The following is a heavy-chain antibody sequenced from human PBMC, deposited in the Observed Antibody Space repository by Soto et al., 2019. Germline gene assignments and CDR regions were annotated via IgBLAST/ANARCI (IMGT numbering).Heavy chain of an antibody. CDR1: GDSVSSNSAA. CDR3: ARSTSPGIAAAGTYNWFDP. J-gene: IGHJ5*02. Sequence: QSQTLSLTCAISGDSVSSNSAAWNWIRQSPSRGLEWLGRTYYRSKWYNDYAVSVKSRITINPDTSKNQFSLQLNSVTPEDTAVYYCARSTSPGIAAAGTYNWFDPWGQGTLVTVSS. V-gene: IGHV6-1*01. D-gene: IGHD6-13*01. CDR2: TYYRSKWYN.